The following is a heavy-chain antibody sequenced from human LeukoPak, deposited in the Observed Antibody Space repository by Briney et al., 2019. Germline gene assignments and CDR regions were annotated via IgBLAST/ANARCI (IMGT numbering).Heavy chain of an antibody. CDR1: GFTFSTKY. CDR3: ARGHGSGSSGPDY. D-gene: IGHD3-10*01. J-gene: IGHJ4*02. V-gene: IGHV3-53*04. CDR2: IYSDGST. Sequence: GGSLRLSCAASGFTFSTKYMSWVRQAPGKGVEGVSVIYSDGSTHYADSVKGRFTISRHNSKNTLYLQMNSLRAEDTAMYYCARGHGSGSSGPDYWGQGTLVTVSS.